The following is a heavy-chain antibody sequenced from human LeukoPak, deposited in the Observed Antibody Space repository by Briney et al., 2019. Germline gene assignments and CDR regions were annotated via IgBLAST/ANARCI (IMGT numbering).Heavy chain of an antibody. CDR2: IKQDGSEK. J-gene: IGHJ5*02. Sequence: GGSLRLSCAASGFTFSSYAMSWVRQAPGKGLEWVANIKQDGSEKYYVDSVKGRFTISRDNSKNTLYLQMNSLRAEDTAVYYCASSRRSWYRTNWFDPWGQGTLVTVSS. CDR1: GFTFSSYA. D-gene: IGHD6-13*01. CDR3: ASSRRSWYRTNWFDP. V-gene: IGHV3-7*03.